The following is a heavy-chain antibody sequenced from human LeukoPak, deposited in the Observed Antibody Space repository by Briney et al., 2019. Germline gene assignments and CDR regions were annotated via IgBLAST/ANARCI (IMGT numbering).Heavy chain of an antibody. Sequence: SGGSLRLSCAASEFTFSSYSMNWVRQAPGKGLEWVSSISSSGDHTYYADSVKGRFTISRDNAKNSLYLQMNSLGAEDTAVYYCARGLVVPAALFDYWGQGTLVTVSS. J-gene: IGHJ4*02. CDR1: EFTFSSYS. D-gene: IGHD2-2*01. CDR2: ISSSGDHT. V-gene: IGHV3-21*01. CDR3: ARGLVVPAALFDY.